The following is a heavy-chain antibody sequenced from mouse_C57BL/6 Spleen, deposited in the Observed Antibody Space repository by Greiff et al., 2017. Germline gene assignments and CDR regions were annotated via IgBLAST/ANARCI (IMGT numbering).Heavy chain of an antibody. D-gene: IGHD2-5*01. CDR1: GFTFSDYY. Sequence: EVNVVESEGGLVQPGSSMKLSCTASGFTFSDYYMAWVRQVPEKGLEWVANINYDGSSTYYLDSLKSRFIISRDNAKNILYLQMSSLKSEDTATYYCARYSNYERGAMDYWGQGTSVTVSS. CDR3: ARYSNYERGAMDY. CDR2: INYDGSST. V-gene: IGHV5-16*01. J-gene: IGHJ4*01.